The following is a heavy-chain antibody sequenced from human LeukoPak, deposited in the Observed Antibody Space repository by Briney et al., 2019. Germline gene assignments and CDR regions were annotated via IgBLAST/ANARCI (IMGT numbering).Heavy chain of an antibody. Sequence: GGSLRLSCAASGFTFSSYAMSWVRQAPGKGLEWVSAISGSGGSTYSADSVKGRFTISRDNSKNTVYLQMNSLRAEDTAVYYCAKPRGNGWDAFDIWGQGTMVTVSS. J-gene: IGHJ3*02. V-gene: IGHV3-23*01. CDR2: ISGSGGST. D-gene: IGHD3-3*01. CDR1: GFTFSSYA. CDR3: AKPRGNGWDAFDI.